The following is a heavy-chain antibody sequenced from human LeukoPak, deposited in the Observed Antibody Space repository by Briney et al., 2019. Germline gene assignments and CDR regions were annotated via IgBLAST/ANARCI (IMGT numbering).Heavy chain of an antibody. CDR1: GFTFSTYA. CDR3: AKSPVSSCRGSFCYPFDY. D-gene: IGHD2-15*01. CDR2: VSGSDDGT. V-gene: IGHV3-23*01. J-gene: IGHJ4*02. Sequence: GGSLRLSCAASGFTFSTYAMSWVRQIPGKGLEWVSAVSGSDDGTYYADSVKGRFTISRDNSRNTLYLQMNTLRAEDTAVYFCAKSPVSSCRGSFCYPFDYWGQGNLVTVSS.